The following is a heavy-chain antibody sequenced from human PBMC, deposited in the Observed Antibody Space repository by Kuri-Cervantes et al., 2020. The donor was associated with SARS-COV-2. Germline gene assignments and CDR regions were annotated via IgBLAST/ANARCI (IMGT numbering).Heavy chain of an antibody. CDR1: GYSFTSYW. V-gene: IGHV5-10-1*01. CDR3: ARHAAGWLQSFFDY. CDR2: IDPSDSYT. J-gene: IGHJ4*02. D-gene: IGHD5-24*01. Sequence: GESLKIPCKGSGYSFTSYWISWVRQMPGKGLEWMGRIDPSDSYTNYSPSFQGHVTIPADKSISTAYLQWSSLKASDTTMYYCARHAAGWLQSFFDYWGQGTLVTVSS.